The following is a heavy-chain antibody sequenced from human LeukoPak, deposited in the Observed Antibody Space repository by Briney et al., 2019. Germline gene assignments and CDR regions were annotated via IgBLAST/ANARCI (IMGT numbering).Heavy chain of an antibody. V-gene: IGHV3-74*01. CDR2: ISENRYTT. Sequence: PGGSLRLSCAASGFTFSSHWMHWVRQTPGKGLVWVSRISENRYTTNYADSVKGRFTISRDNAKNSLYLQMNSLRAEDTAVYYCARDQNLGGESSYSLSPIDYWGQGTLVTVSS. J-gene: IGHJ4*02. CDR1: GFTFSSHW. CDR3: ARDQNLGGESSYSLSPIDY. D-gene: IGHD3-3*01.